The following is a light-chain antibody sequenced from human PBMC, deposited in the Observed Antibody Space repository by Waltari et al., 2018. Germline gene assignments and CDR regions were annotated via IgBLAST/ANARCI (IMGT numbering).Light chain of an antibody. CDR2: LAS. Sequence: EMVVTQSPATLSLSPGERATLSCRTSQTIGTSLAWYQQRPGQAPRLLIYLASTRATGIPDRFSGSGSESEFTLTISSLQSEDVALYYCQQYNNWPPGTFGQGTKVEI. V-gene: IGKV3-15*01. CDR1: QTIGTS. J-gene: IGKJ1*01. CDR3: QQYNNWPPGT.